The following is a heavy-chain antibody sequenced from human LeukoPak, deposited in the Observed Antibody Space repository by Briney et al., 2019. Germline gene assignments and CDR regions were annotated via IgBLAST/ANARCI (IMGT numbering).Heavy chain of an antibody. V-gene: IGHV3-74*01. D-gene: IGHD1-26*01. J-gene: IGHJ4*02. Sequence: GGSLRLSCAASGNYWMHWVRQVPGKGLVWVSHINSDGSWTSYADSVKGRFTISKDNAKNTVYLQMNSLRAEDTAVYYCAKDQRWESPHYLDSWGQGTLVTVSS. CDR1: GNYW. CDR2: INSDGSWT. CDR3: AKDQRWESPHYLDS.